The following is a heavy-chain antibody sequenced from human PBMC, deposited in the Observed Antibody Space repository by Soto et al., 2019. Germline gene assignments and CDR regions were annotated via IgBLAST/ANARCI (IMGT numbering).Heavy chain of an antibody. CDR1: GYTFTSYY. Sequence: ASVKVSCKASGYTFTSYYMHWVRQAPGQGLEWMGIINPSGGSTSYAQKFQGRVTMTRDTSTSTVYMELSSLRSEDTAVYYCARDSFFVVVVVAATPIRDYYYGMDVWGQGTTVPVSS. CDR2: INPSGGST. V-gene: IGHV1-46*01. J-gene: IGHJ6*02. CDR3: ARDSFFVVVVVAATPIRDYYYGMDV. D-gene: IGHD2-15*01.